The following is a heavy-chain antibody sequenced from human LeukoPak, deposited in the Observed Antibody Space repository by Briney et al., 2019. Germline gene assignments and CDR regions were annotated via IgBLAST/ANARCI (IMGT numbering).Heavy chain of an antibody. V-gene: IGHV4-30-4*01. J-gene: IGHJ4*02. CDR2: IFNSEHA. D-gene: IGHD1-26*01. CDR3: ASLSYVEHDY. Sequence: SQTLSLTCTVSGGSISSGDYYWSWLRQPPGKGLERLGYIFNSEHAYYNPSLKSRVTISADTSKNQFSLRLSYMTAADTAVYFCASLSYVEHDYWGQGTLVTVSS. CDR1: GGSISSGDYY.